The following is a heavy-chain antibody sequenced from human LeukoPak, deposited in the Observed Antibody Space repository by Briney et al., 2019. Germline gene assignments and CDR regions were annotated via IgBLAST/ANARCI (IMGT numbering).Heavy chain of an antibody. Sequence: GSLRLSCAASGFSVSDNYMSWVRQAPGIGLEWVSVIYRGGITYYADSVKGRFTISRDDSKNTLYLQMNSLRAEDTAVYYCARRLPLDYYMDVWGKGTTVTVSS. V-gene: IGHV3-53*01. CDR2: IYRGGIT. CDR3: ARRLPLDYYMDV. J-gene: IGHJ6*03. CDR1: GFSVSDNY.